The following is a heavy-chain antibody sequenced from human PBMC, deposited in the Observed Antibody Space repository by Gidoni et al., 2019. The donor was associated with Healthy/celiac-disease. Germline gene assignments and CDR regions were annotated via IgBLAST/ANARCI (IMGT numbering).Heavy chain of an antibody. D-gene: IGHD3-10*01. V-gene: IGHV1-2*02. J-gene: IGHJ4*02. Sequence: QVHPAHSGAEAREPGPSVTASCRASGSTFSCSHIPWVLRAPGQGLEWMGWLNPDSGGTNYAQKFQGRVSMTWETSISTAYMELSRLSSDDSAVYYCASGNTILRGAISLDYWGQGTLVTVSS. CDR3: ASGNTILRGAISLDY. CDR2: LNPDSGGT. CDR1: GSTFSCSH.